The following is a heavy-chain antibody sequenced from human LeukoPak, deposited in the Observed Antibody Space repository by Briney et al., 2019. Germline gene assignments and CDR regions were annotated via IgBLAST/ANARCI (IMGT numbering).Heavy chain of an antibody. CDR3: AKSFAGAVAGSRGLDY. D-gene: IGHD6-19*01. V-gene: IGHV3-23*01. Sequence: GGSLRLSCAASGCTFSSYAMRWVRRAPWQRLEQVPAISGGGGAYYADFVKGRITIARDNSKNTLYLQMNSLRAEDTAIYYCAKSFAGAVAGSRGLDYWGQGTLVPVSS. CDR2: ISGGGGA. J-gene: IGHJ4*02. CDR1: GCTFSSYA.